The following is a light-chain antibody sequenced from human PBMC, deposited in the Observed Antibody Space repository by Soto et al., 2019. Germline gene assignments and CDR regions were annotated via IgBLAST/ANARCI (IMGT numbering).Light chain of an antibody. J-gene: IGLJ3*02. V-gene: IGLV2-14*01. CDR2: EVR. CDR3: CSYTSSSIRV. CDR1: SSDVGGYNH. Sequence: QSFLAHPASVSGSPGQSITIACTGTSSDVGGYNHVSWYQQHPGKAPKLIIYEVRNLPSGVSNRLSGSKSGNTASLTISGLQADDEADYYCCSYTSSSIRVFGGGTKVTVL.